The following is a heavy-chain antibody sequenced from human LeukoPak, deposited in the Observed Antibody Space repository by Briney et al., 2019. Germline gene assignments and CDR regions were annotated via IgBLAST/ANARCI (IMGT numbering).Heavy chain of an antibody. D-gene: IGHD3-10*01. Sequence: ASVKVSCKASGYTFTSYDINWVRQATGQGLEWMGWMNPNSGNTGYAQKFQGRVTMTRNTSITKAYMELSSLTSEDTAVYYCARVGRTYFYDSGSSNNWFDPWGQGTLVTVSS. CDR1: GYTFTSYD. CDR3: ARVGRTYFYDSGSSNNWFDP. V-gene: IGHV1-8*01. CDR2: MNPNSGNT. J-gene: IGHJ5*02.